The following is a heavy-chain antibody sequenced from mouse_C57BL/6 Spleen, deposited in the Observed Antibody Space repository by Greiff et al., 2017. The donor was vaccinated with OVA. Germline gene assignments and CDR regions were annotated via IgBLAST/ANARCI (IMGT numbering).Heavy chain of an antibody. CDR3: AREDD. CDR2: IDPSDSYP. J-gene: IGHJ2*01. CDR1: GYTFNSYW. V-gene: IGHV1-69*01. Sequence: VQLQQSGAELVMPGASVKLSCKASGYTFNSYWMHWVKQRPGQGLEWIGEIDPSDSYPNYNQKFKGKSTLTVDKSSSTAYMQLSSLTSEDSAVYYCAREDDWGQGTTLTVSS.